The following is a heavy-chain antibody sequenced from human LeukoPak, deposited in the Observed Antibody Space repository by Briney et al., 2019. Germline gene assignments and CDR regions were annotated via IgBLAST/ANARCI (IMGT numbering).Heavy chain of an antibody. D-gene: IGHD2-2*01. J-gene: IGHJ4*02. CDR2: ISWNSGSI. CDR3: AKAQEDQLLPIDY. CDR1: GFTFDDYA. Sequence: PGGSLRLSCAASGFTFDDYAMHWVRQAPGKGLEWVSGISWNSGSIGYADSVKGRFTISRDNAKNSLYLQMNSLRAEDTALYYCAKAQEDQLLPIDYWGQGTLVTVFS. V-gene: IGHV3-9*01.